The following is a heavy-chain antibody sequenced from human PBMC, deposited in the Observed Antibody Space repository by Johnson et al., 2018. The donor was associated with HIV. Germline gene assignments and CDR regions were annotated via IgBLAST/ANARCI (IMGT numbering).Heavy chain of an antibody. D-gene: IGHD2-8*01. CDR3: ARGSHDIGVEDAFDI. CDR1: GFTFSNYG. V-gene: IGHV3-30*03. CDR2: ISYDGSNT. J-gene: IGHJ3*02. Sequence: QVQLVESGGVLVQPGGSLRLSCAASGFTFSNYGMHWVRQAPGKGLEWVAVISYDGSNTFYADSVKGRFTISRDNTKNTLYLQMNRLRAEDTAVYYCARGSHDIGVEDAFDIWGQGTMVTVSS.